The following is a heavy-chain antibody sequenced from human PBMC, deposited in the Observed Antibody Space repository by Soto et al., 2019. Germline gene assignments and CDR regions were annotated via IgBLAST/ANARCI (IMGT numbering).Heavy chain of an antibody. CDR1: GGSISSGDYY. Sequence: QVQLQESGPGLVKPSQTLSLTCTVSGGSISSGDYYWSWIRQPPGKGLEWFGYIYYSGSTYYNPSLKSRVTISVDTSKNQFSLKLSSVTAADTAVYYCARGNLDDYSNHNWFDPWGQGTLVTVSS. V-gene: IGHV4-30-4*01. D-gene: IGHD4-4*01. J-gene: IGHJ5*02. CDR3: ARGNLDDYSNHNWFDP. CDR2: IYYSGST.